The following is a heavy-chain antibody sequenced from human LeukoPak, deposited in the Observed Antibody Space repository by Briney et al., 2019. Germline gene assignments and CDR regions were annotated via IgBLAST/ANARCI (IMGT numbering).Heavy chain of an antibody. CDR1: GYTFTSYY. CDR3: ARSYRDAFDI. D-gene: IGHD1-26*01. CDR2: INPSGGNT. V-gene: IGHV1-46*01. Sequence: GASVTVSCKASGYTFTSYYIHWVRQAPGQGLEWMGKINPSGGNTRYAQKFQGRVTMTRDMSTSTVYMELSSLRSEDTALFYCARSYRDAFDIWGQGTMVTVSS. J-gene: IGHJ3*02.